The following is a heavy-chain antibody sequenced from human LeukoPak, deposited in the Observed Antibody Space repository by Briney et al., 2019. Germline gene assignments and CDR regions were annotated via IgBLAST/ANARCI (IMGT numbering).Heavy chain of an antibody. Sequence: GGSLRLSCAASGFTFSSYGMHWVRQAPGKGLEWVAVIWYDGSNKYYADSVKGRFTISRDNSKNTLYLQMNSLRAEDTAVYYCAGFAKPKDAFDIWGQGTMVTVSS. V-gene: IGHV3-33*01. J-gene: IGHJ3*02. CDR3: AGFAKPKDAFDI. D-gene: IGHD2-2*02. CDR1: GFTFSSYG. CDR2: IWYDGSNK.